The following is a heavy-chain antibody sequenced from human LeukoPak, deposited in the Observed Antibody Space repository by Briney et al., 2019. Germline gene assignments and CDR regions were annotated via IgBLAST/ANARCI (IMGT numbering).Heavy chain of an antibody. J-gene: IGHJ4*02. CDR2: ISPSADRT. V-gene: IGHV3-23*01. Sequence: GGSLRLSCAASGFTFGSHAMYWVRQAPGKGLEWVSFISPSADRTSNADSVEGRFTISRDNPRNTLYLQMNSLRDEDTAVYYCAIMHGYYDGSGYWVQWGQGTLVTVSS. D-gene: IGHD3-22*01. CDR1: GFTFGSHA. CDR3: AIMHGYYDGSGYWVQ.